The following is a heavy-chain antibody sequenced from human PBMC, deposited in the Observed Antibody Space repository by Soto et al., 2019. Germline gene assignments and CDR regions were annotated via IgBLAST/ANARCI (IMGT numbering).Heavy chain of an antibody. V-gene: IGHV3-30*16. J-gene: IGHJ4*02. CDR3: ARGQLGSY. CDR2: ISYDGSNK. D-gene: IGHD3-16*01. Sequence: QVQLVQSGAEVKKPGSSVRVSCKASGGIFSNYSFSWVRQAPGQGLEWVAVISYDGSNKYYADSVKGRFTISRDNSKNTLYLQMNSLRAEDTAVYYCARGQLGSYWGQGTLVTVSS. CDR1: GGIFSNYS.